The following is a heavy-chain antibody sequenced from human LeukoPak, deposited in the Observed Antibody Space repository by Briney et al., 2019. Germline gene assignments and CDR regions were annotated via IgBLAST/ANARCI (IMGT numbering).Heavy chain of an antibody. V-gene: IGHV3-30*18. CDR3: AKDGWYSSGWSPYYYYGMDV. Sequence: GGSLRLSCAASGFTFSSYGMHWVRQAPGKGLEWVAVISYGGSTKYYAESVKGRFTISRDNSKNTLYLQMNSLRAEDRAVYYCAKDGWYSSGWSPYYYYGMDVWGQGTTVTVSS. D-gene: IGHD6-19*01. CDR1: GFTFSSYG. J-gene: IGHJ6*02. CDR2: ISYGGSTK.